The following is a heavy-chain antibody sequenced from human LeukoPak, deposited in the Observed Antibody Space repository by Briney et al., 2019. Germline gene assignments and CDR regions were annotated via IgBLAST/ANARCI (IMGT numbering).Heavy chain of an antibody. D-gene: IGHD5-18*01. V-gene: IGHV1-8*01. CDR1: GYTFTSYD. Sequence: ASVKVSCKASGYTFTSYDINWVRQATGQGLEWMGWMNPNSGNTGYAQKFQGRVTMTRNTSISTAYMELSSLRSEDTAVYYCARQGYNYFYYYGMDVWGQGTTVTVSS. CDR2: MNPNSGNT. CDR3: ARQGYNYFYYYGMDV. J-gene: IGHJ6*02.